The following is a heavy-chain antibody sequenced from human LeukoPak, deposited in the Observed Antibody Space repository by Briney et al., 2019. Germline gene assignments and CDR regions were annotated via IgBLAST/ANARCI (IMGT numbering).Heavy chain of an antibody. CDR1: GYTFTSYD. D-gene: IGHD3-10*01. J-gene: IGHJ4*02. V-gene: IGHV1-8*03. Sequence: ASVKVSCKASGYTFTSYDINWVRQATGQGLEWMGWMNPNSGNTGYAQKFQGRVTITRNTSISTAYMELSSLRSEDTAVYYCAISSGSYYNLHWGQGTLITVSS. CDR3: AISSGSYYNLH. CDR2: MNPNSGNT.